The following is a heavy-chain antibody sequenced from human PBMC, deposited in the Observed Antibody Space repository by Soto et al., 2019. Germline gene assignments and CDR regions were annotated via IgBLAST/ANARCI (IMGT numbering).Heavy chain of an antibody. CDR3: AKVGLFDGNKPITFEF. D-gene: IGHD3-10*01. V-gene: IGHV3-7*03. CDR2: INQDATRQ. J-gene: IGHJ4*02. Sequence: GGSLRLSCAASGFSFSSYWMSWVRQAPGRGLEWVANINQDATRQSYVDSVEGQFSISRDNAKNSLYLQMNSLRVEDTAVYYCAKVGLFDGNKPITFEFWGQGTLVTSPQ. CDR1: GFSFSSYW.